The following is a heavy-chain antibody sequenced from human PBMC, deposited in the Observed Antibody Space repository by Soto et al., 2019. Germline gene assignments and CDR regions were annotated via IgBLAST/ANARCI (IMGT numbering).Heavy chain of an antibody. D-gene: IGHD2-15*01. CDR1: GGSISSYY. CDR3: ARVGYCSGGSCYSESYYYYYGMDV. Sequence: ETLSLTCTVSGGSISSYYWSWIRQPPGKGLEWIGYIYYSGSTNYNPSLKSRVTISVDTSKNQFSLKLSSVTAADTAVYYCARVGYCSGGSCYSESYYYYYGMDVWGQGTTVTVSS. J-gene: IGHJ6*02. CDR2: IYYSGST. V-gene: IGHV4-59*01.